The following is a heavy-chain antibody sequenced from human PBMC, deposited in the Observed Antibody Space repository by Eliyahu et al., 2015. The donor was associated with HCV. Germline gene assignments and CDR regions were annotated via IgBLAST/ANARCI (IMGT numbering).Heavy chain of an antibody. V-gene: IGHV5-51*01. CDR3: ARLSFKGRRGYCSGGSCYRFNWFEP. CDR1: GYSFTSYW. J-gene: IGHJ5*02. D-gene: IGHD2-15*01. Sequence: GAEVKKPGESLKISCKGSGYSFTSYWXGWVRQMPGKGLEWMGXIYPGDSDTRYSPSFQGQVTISADXSISTAYLQWSSLKASDTAMYYCARLSFKGRRGYCSGGSCYRFNWFEPWGQGTLVTVSS. CDR2: IYPGDSDT.